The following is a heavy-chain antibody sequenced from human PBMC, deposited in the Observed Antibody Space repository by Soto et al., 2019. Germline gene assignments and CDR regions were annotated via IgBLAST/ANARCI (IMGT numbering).Heavy chain of an antibody. CDR2: IYYSVST. D-gene: IGHD2-21*02. J-gene: IGHJ5*02. CDR1: GGSISSSSYY. CDR3: ARHTDFPPWFDP. Sequence: PSETLSLTCIVSGGSISSSSYYWGWIRQPPGKGLEWIGSIYYSVSTYYNPSLKSRVTLSVDTSKNYFSLKLSSVTAADTAVYYCARHTDFPPWFDPWGQGTLVTVSS. V-gene: IGHV4-39*01.